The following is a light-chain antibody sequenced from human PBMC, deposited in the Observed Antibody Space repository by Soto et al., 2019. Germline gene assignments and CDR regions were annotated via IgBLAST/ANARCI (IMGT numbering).Light chain of an antibody. CDR1: LAIGDS. Sequence: DIQMTQSPSSLSASVGDRVSITCRASLAIGDSVSWFQQKVGKPPTLLIYGTSALPLGVPPRVSGSGSGTALPANITTLQHEGFSTYDGQKTYNLSRTVGQGTKVDLK. CDR2: GTS. V-gene: IGKV1-39*01. CDR3: QKTYNLSRT. J-gene: IGKJ1*01.